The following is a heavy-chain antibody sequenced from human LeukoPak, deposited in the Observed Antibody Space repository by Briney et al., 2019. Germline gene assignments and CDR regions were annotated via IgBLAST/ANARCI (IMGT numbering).Heavy chain of an antibody. CDR2: IYHSGST. CDR3: ARDVEVCRVGACYWTNFDY. D-gene: IGHD2-15*01. V-gene: IGHV4-38-2*02. CDR1: GYSISSGYY. Sequence: PSETLSLTCTVSGYSISSGYYWGWIRQPPGKGLEWIGSIYHSGSTYYNPSLKSRVTISVDTSKNQFSLKLSSVTAADTAMYYCARDVEVCRVGACYWTNFDYWGQGSLVTVSS. J-gene: IGHJ4*02.